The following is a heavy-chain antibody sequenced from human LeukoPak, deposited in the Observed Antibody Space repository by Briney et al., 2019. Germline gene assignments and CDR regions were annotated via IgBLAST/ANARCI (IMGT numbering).Heavy chain of an antibody. D-gene: IGHD1-1*01. Sequence: GSSVKVSCKASGGTFSNRAISWVRQAPGQGLEWMGRIIPLLDIALCAQNFQGRVTITADKATTTAYMELTSLRSEDTAVYYCARVRTGTTYYYAMDVWGQGTTVTVSS. CDR2: IIPLLDIA. CDR3: ARVRTGTTYYYAMDV. J-gene: IGHJ6*02. V-gene: IGHV1-69*04. CDR1: GGTFSNRA.